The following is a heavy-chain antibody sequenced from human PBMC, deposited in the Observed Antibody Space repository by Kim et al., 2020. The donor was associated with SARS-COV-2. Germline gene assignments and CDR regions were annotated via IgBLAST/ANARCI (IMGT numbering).Heavy chain of an antibody. D-gene: IGHD6-19*01. CDR1: GGSISSYY. J-gene: IGHJ2*01. Sequence: SETLSLTCTVSGGSISSYYWSWIRQPPGKGLEWIGYIHYSGSTNYNPSLKSRVTISVDTSKNQFSLKLSSVTAADTAVYYCARGQEGIAVAGGSYWYFDLWGRGTLVTVSS. CDR2: IHYSGST. V-gene: IGHV4-59*01. CDR3: ARGQEGIAVAGGSYWYFDL.